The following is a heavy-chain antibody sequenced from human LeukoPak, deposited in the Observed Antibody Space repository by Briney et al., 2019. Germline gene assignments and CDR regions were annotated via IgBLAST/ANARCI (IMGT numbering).Heavy chain of an antibody. CDR1: GYTLTVLS. CDR2: FDPEDGET. Sequence: ASVKVSCKVSGYTLTVLSMHWVRQAPGKGLEWMGGFDPEDGETIYAQKFQGRVTMTEDTSTDTAYMELSSLRSEDTAVYYCATNPAHCSSTSCSYWGQGTLVTVSS. V-gene: IGHV1-24*01. CDR3: ATNPAHCSSTSCSY. D-gene: IGHD2-2*01. J-gene: IGHJ4*02.